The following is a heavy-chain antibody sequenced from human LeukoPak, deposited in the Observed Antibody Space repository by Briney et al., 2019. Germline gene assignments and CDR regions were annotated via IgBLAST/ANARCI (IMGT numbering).Heavy chain of an antibody. Sequence: SETLSLTCPVSGCSISRSRDYWGWIRQPPGKGLEGIGSIYYSGSTYYNPSLKSRVTISVDTSKNQFSLKLSSVTAADTAVYYCAREARRRSIDPWGQGTLVTVSS. CDR2: IYYSGST. V-gene: IGHV4-39*07. J-gene: IGHJ5*02. CDR1: GCSISRSRDY. CDR3: AREARRRSIDP. D-gene: IGHD5-24*01.